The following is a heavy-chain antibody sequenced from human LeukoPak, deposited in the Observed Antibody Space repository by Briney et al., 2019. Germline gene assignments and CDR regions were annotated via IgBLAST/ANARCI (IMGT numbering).Heavy chain of an antibody. Sequence: SETLSLTCAVSGGSISSGGYSWSWIRQPPGKGLEWIGYIYHSGSTYYNPSLKSRVTISVDRSKNQFSLKLSSVTAADTAVYYCARAHSGSYSDVYYFDYWGQGTLVTVSS. CDR3: ARAHSGSYSDVYYFDY. D-gene: IGHD1-26*01. V-gene: IGHV4-30-2*01. J-gene: IGHJ4*02. CDR2: IYHSGST. CDR1: GGSISSGGYS.